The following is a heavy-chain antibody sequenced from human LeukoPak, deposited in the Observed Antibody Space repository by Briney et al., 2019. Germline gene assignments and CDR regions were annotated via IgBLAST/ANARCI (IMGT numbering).Heavy chain of an antibody. CDR2: ISSSSSYI. Sequence: GGSLRLSCAASGFTFSSYSMNWVRQAPGKGLEWVSSISSSSSYIYYADSVKGRFTISRDSAKNLLHLQMNSLRAADTAVYYCARLWLGVRGVISFFDSWGQGTLVTVSS. J-gene: IGHJ4*02. D-gene: IGHD3-10*01. CDR3: ARLWLGVRGVISFFDS. CDR1: GFTFSSYS. V-gene: IGHV3-21*01.